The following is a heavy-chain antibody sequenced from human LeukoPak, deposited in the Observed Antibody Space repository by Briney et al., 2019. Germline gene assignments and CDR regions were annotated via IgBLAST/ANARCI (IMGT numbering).Heavy chain of an antibody. CDR1: GFTFSSYA. J-gene: IGHJ4*02. D-gene: IGHD6-13*01. V-gene: IGHV3-30*04. CDR3: ARDPGYSSSWYFDY. Sequence: TGGSLRLSCAASGFTFSSYAMHWVRQAPGKGLEWVAVISYDGSNKYYADSVKGRFTISRDNSKNTLCLQMNSLRAEDTAVYYCARDPGYSSSWYFDYWGQGTLVTVSS. CDR2: ISYDGSNK.